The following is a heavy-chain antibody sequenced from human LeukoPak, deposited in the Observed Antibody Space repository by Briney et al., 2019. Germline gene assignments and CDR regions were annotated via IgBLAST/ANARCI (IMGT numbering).Heavy chain of an antibody. CDR3: ARGAQWELSDYYFDY. CDR1: GFTFSSYS. V-gene: IGHV3-21*01. D-gene: IGHD1-26*01. CDR2: IGISSSYI. J-gene: IGHJ4*02. Sequence: GGSLRLSCAASGFTFSSYSMNWVRQAPGKGLEGVSSIGISSSYIYYADSVKGRFTISRDNAKKSLYLQMNNLRAEDTAVFYCARGAQWELSDYYFDYWGQGTLVTVSS.